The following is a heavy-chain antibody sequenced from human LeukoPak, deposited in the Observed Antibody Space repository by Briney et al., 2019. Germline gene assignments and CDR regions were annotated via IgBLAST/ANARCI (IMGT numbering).Heavy chain of an antibody. Sequence: GGSLRLSCAVSGFTFTSYSMNWVRQAPGKGVEWLSYISGGGAPIYYADSVKGRFTISRDNAKNSLYLQMSSLRAEDTAVYYCVRDYRDSSGDHQHFDYWGQGALVTVSS. CDR3: VRDYRDSSGDHQHFDY. CDR2: ISGGGAPI. V-gene: IGHV3-48*04. D-gene: IGHD3-22*01. CDR1: GFTFTSYS. J-gene: IGHJ4*02.